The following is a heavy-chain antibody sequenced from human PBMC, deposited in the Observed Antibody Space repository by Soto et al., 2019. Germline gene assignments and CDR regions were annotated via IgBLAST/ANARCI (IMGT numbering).Heavy chain of an antibody. Sequence: GGSLRLSCAASGFTFTNYAMTWVRQAPGKGLEWVSTISGSADTTYYADSVKGRFTISRANSKNTLYLQMNSLRAEDTAVYYCAKVHSELLSHPLGFDYWGEGTLVTVSS. J-gene: IGHJ4*02. CDR3: AKVHSELLSHPLGFDY. CDR1: GFTFTNYA. CDR2: ISGSADTT. V-gene: IGHV3-23*01. D-gene: IGHD1-7*01.